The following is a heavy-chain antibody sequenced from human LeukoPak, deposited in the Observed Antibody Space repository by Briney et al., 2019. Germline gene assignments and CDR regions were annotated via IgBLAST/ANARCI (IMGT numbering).Heavy chain of an antibody. D-gene: IGHD3-3*01. CDR3: ARRITISGLGYYMDV. CDR1: GFSFSTYS. V-gene: IGHV3-48*01. Sequence: GGSLRLSCAASGFSFSTYSMNWVRQTPGKGLEWISYISNSGHTTYYAESVKGRFTISRGNAWNSLYLQMNSLRGEDTAVYYCARRITISGLGYYMDVWGKGTTVIVSS. J-gene: IGHJ6*04. CDR2: ISNSGHTT.